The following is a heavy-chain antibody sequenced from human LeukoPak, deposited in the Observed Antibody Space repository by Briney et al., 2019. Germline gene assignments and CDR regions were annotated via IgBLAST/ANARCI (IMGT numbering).Heavy chain of an antibody. V-gene: IGHV4-34*01. J-gene: IGHJ4*02. CDR2: INESGNT. D-gene: IGHD2-8*01. CDR1: GESFSDYY. CDR3: AKGVSR. Sequence: SETLSFTGAVYGESFSDYYWTWFRPPPGKGLEWIGEINESGNTNYNPSLKSRVTILVDTSKTQFSLKLNSVTAADTATYYCAKGVSRWGQGTLVTVSS.